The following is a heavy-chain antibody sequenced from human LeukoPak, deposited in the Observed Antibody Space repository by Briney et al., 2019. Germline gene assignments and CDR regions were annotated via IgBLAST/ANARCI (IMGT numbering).Heavy chain of an antibody. CDR2: INHSGST. CDR1: GVSFSGYY. V-gene: IGHV4-34*01. CDR3: ARGGGLPYYYMDV. D-gene: IGHD3-10*01. J-gene: IGHJ6*03. Sequence: SETLSLTCAVYGVSFSGYYWSWIRQPPGKGLEWIGEINHSGSTNYNPSLKSRVTISVDTSKNQFSLKLSSVTAADTAVYYCARGGGLPYYYMDVWGKGTTVTVSS.